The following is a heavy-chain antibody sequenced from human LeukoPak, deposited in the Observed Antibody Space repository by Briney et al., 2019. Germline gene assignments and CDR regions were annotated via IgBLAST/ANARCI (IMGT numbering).Heavy chain of an antibody. CDR3: ARELYVAVAGTAPNWFDP. V-gene: IGHV4-34*01. J-gene: IGHJ5*02. Sequence: PSETLSLTCAVYGESFSGYYWSWVRQPPGKGLEWVGEINHSGSTNYNTSLKSRVTISVETSKNQYSLKLSSVTAADTAVYYCARELYVAVAGTAPNWFDPWGQGTLVTVSS. D-gene: IGHD6-19*01. CDR2: INHSGST. CDR1: GESFSGYY.